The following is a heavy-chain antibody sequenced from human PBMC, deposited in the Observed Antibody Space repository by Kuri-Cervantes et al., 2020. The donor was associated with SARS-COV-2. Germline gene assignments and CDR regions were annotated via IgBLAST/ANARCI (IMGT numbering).Heavy chain of an antibody. CDR2: IIPLFGTT. CDR3: ARPYCTTTTCYDGTFDS. CDR1: GGTFSSYA. Sequence: SVKVSCKASGGTFSSYAVTWVRQVPGQGFEWMGRIIPLFGTTIYAQKFRDRVTFTADKSTNTAYMELSSLRSEDTAVYYCARPYCTTTTCYDGTFDSWGHGTLVNGAS. V-gene: IGHV1-69*06. D-gene: IGHD2-2*01. J-gene: IGHJ4*01.